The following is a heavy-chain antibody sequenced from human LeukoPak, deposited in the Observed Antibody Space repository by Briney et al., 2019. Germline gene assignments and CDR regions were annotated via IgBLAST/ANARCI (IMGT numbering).Heavy chain of an antibody. J-gene: IGHJ4*02. CDR3: ARLYGNYQNYFDY. Sequence: SETLSLTCTVSGGSISSITYYWGWIRQPPGKGLEWVGHMYYRGNTFYNPSLKSRVTISVDTSKNQFSLKLRSVTAADTAVYFCARLYGNYQNYFDYWGQGTLVTVSS. V-gene: IGHV4-39*07. CDR2: MYYRGNT. D-gene: IGHD1-7*01. CDR1: GGSISSITYY.